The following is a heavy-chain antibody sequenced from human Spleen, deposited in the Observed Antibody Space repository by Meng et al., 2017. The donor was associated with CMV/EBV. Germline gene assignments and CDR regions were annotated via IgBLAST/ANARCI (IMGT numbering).Heavy chain of an antibody. Sequence: SVKVSCKASGGTFSSYGITWVRQAPGQGLEWMGGIIPILGIANYAQRFQGRVTITADKSTSTAYMELSSLRSEDTAVYYCARDIYAFWSGYRIDPWGQGTLVTVSS. D-gene: IGHD3-3*01. V-gene: IGHV1-69*10. CDR3: ARDIYAFWSGYRIDP. CDR2: IIPILGIA. CDR1: GGTFSSYG. J-gene: IGHJ5*02.